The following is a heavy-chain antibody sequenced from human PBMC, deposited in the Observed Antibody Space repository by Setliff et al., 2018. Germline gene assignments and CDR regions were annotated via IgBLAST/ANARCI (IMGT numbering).Heavy chain of an antibody. CDR3: AKELSMAYGND. J-gene: IGHJ4*02. Sequence: LRLSCTASKFTFSVYVMAWVRQAPGKGLEWVSSITGSGGGTYYADSVKGRFIVSRDNSKNTLYLQMNSLRVDDTAIYYCAKELSMAYGNDWGLGTLVTVSS. V-gene: IGHV3-23*01. D-gene: IGHD1-1*01. CDR2: ITGSGGGT. CDR1: KFTFSVYV.